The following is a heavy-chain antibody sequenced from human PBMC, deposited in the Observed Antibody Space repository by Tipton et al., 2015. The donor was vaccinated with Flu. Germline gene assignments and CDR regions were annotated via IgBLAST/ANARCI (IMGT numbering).Heavy chain of an antibody. CDR1: GGSISSGGYY. D-gene: IGHD6-13*01. CDR3: ASYIAAAGTFDS. Sequence: TLSLTCTVSGGSISSGGYYWSWIRQLPGEGLEWIGYIYHSGGTYYNPSLESLLTISVDTSKNQFSLKVGSVTAADTAVYYCASYIAAAGTFDSWGQGTLVTVAS. J-gene: IGHJ4*02. V-gene: IGHV4-31*01. CDR2: IYHSGGT.